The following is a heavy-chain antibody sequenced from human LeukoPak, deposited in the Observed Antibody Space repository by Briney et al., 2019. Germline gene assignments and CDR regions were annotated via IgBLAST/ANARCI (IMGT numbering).Heavy chain of an antibody. J-gene: IGHJ6*03. CDR1: GGSISSYY. D-gene: IGHD1-26*01. Sequence: SETLSLTCTVSGGSISSYYWSWIRQPPGKGLERIGYINYDGSTNYNPSLKSRVTISVDTSKNQFSLKLSSVTAADTAVYYCARGSSYSGSYRYYYYYMDVWGKGTTVTASS. CDR3: ARGSSYSGSYRYYYYYMDV. CDR2: INYDGST. V-gene: IGHV4-59*01.